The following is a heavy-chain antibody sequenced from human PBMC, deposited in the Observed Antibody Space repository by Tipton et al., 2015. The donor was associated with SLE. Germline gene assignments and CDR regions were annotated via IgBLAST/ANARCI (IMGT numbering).Heavy chain of an antibody. V-gene: IGHV4-59*11. Sequence: TLSLTCTVSGGSISSHYWTWIRQPAGKGLEWIGYIYTSGSTNYNPSLKSRVTISVDTSKNQFSLKLSSVTAADTAVYYCARGSWNFRYFDYWGQGTLVTVSS. CDR3: ARGSWNFRYFDY. J-gene: IGHJ4*02. CDR2: IYTSGST. CDR1: GGSISSHY. D-gene: IGHD1-7*01.